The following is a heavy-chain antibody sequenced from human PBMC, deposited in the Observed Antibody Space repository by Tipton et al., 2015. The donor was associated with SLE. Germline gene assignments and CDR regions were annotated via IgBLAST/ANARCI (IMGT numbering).Heavy chain of an antibody. CDR3: AKGITGTTWDTFDI. CDR2: ISWTGDNI. V-gene: IGHV3-9*01. J-gene: IGHJ3*02. Sequence: SLRLSCAASGFTFEYYALHWVRQAPGKGLEWVSGISWTGDNIGYADSVKGRFTISRDNAKNSLYLQMNSLRSEDTAFYYCAKGITGTTWDTFDIWGQGTMVTVSS. CDR1: GFTFEYYA. D-gene: IGHD1-7*01.